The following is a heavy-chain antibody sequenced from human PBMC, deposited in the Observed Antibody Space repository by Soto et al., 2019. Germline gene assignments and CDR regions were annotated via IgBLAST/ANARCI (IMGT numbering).Heavy chain of an antibody. J-gene: IGHJ4*02. CDR1: GFTFSSYA. V-gene: IGHV3-23*01. D-gene: IGHD3-3*01. CDR3: AKDQEEDYDFWSGIDY. Sequence: GGFLRLSCAASGFTFSSYAMSWVRQAPGKGLEWVSAISGSGGSTYYADSVKGRFTISRDNSKNTLYLQMNSLRAEDTAVYYCAKDQEEDYDFWSGIDYWGQGTLVTVSS. CDR2: ISGSGGST.